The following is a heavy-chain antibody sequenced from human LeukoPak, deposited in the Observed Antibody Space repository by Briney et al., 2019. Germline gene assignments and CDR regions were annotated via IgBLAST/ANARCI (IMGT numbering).Heavy chain of an antibody. V-gene: IGHV3-21*01. CDR3: ARVLGGYCTGGSCYGFDD. Sequence: PGGSLRLSCAASGFTVSSNYMSWVRQAPGKGLEWVSSISSSNNYIYYADSVKGRFTISRDNAKNSLYLQMNSVRGDDTAVYYCARVLGGYCTGGSCYGFDDWGQGTLVTVSS. CDR2: ISSSNNYI. CDR1: GFTVSSNY. D-gene: IGHD2-15*01. J-gene: IGHJ4*02.